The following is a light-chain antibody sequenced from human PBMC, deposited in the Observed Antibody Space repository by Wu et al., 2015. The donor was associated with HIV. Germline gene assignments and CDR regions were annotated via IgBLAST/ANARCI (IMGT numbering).Light chain of an antibody. J-gene: IGKJ2*01. CDR1: GHLRV. CDR3: QQYFSIPYT. Sequence: STSIGGRVTITLPGESGHLRVLAWYQQKPGKAPKLLLNAAARLQSGVPARFSGGGSGTDYTLTITNLQPEDLATYYCQQYFSIPYTFGQGTKLE. CDR2: AAA. V-gene: IGKV1-NL1*01.